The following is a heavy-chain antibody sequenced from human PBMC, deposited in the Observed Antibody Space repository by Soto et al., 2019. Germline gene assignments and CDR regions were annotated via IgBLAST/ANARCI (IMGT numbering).Heavy chain of an antibody. D-gene: IGHD2-2*01. CDR2: MNPNSGNT. J-gene: IGHJ4*02. CDR3: AREAAALGNDY. CDR1: GYTFISFD. Sequence: ASVKDSCKASGYTFISFDVNWVLQDTGQGLEWMGWMNPNSGNTGYAQKFQGRVTMTRNTSISTAYMELSSLRSEDTAVYYCAREAAALGNDYWAQGTVVTVSS. V-gene: IGHV1-8*01.